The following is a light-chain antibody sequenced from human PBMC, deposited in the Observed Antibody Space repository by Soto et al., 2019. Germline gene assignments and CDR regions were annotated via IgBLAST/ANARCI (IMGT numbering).Light chain of an antibody. J-gene: IGLJ1*01. CDR2: EVS. Sequence: QSVLTQPASVSGSPGQSITISCTETSSDVGSYNVVSWYQQHPGKAPKLLIYEVSKRPSGVSDRFSGSKSGNTASLTISGLQAEDEADYHCCSYAGSSSAYVFGTGTKVPVL. CDR3: CSYAGSSSAYV. V-gene: IGLV2-23*02. CDR1: SSDVGSYNV.